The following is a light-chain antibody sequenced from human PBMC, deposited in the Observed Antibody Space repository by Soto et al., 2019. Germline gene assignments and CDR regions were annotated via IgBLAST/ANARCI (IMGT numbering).Light chain of an antibody. Sequence: EIVITQSPVILSVSPGARATLSCRASQSVSNNLAWYQKKPGQAPRLLIYDTFTRATGIPARFSGSGSGTDFTLTISSLQPDDFATYYCQHYNSYSEAFGQGTKVDIK. CDR1: QSVSNN. J-gene: IGKJ1*01. CDR2: DTF. CDR3: QHYNSYSEA. V-gene: IGKV3-15*01.